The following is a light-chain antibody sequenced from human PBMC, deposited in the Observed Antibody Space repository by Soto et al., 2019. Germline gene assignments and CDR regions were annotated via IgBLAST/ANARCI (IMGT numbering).Light chain of an antibody. Sequence: LTQSPGILSLSPGERATLTCRASQGISSYLAWYQQKPGKAPKLLIYTASTLQSGVPSRFSGSGSGTDFTLTISSLQPDDFATYYCLQLNSYPRTFGQGTKVDIK. CDR1: QGISSY. CDR2: TAS. J-gene: IGKJ1*01. CDR3: LQLNSYPRT. V-gene: IGKV1-9*01.